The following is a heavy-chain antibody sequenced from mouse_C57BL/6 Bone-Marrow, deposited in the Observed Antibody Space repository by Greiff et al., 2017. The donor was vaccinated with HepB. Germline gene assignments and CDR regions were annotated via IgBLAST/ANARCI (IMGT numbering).Heavy chain of an antibody. J-gene: IGHJ2*01. Sequence: QVQLKQSGAELARPGASVKLSCKASGYTFTSYGISWVKQRTGQGLEWIGEIYPRSGNTYYNEKFKGKATLTADKSSSTAYMELRSLTSEDSAVYFCARCPLIYYYGYFDYWGQGTTFTVSS. CDR2: IYPRSGNT. CDR1: GYTFTSYG. V-gene: IGHV1-81*01. CDR3: ARCPLIYYYGYFDY. D-gene: IGHD1-1*01.